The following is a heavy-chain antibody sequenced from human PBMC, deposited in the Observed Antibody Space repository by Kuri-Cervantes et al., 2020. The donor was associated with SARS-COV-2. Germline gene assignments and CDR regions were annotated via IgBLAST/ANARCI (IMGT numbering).Heavy chain of an antibody. J-gene: IGHJ6*02. CDR3: ARDIGSSWYDYYYGMDV. D-gene: IGHD6-13*01. Sequence: SETLSLTFTVSGGSISSYYWSWIRQPPGKGLEWIGYIYYSGSTNYNPSLKSRVTTSEDTSKNQCSLKLSSVTAADTAVYYCARDIGSSWYDYYYGMDVWGQGTTVTVSS. CDR1: GGSISSYY. V-gene: IGHV4-59*12. CDR2: IYYSGST.